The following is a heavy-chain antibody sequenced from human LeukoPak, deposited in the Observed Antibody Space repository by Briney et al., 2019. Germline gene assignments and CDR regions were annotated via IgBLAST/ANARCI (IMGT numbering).Heavy chain of an antibody. CDR1: GGSISSYY. CDR3: ARCLKAYFDY. J-gene: IGHJ4*02. Sequence: SETLSLTCTVSGGSISSYYWSWIRQPPGKGLEWIGYIYYSGSTNYNPSLKSRVTMSVDTSKNQFSLKLSSVTAADTAVYYCARCLKAYFDYWGQGTLVTVSS. V-gene: IGHV4-59*01. CDR2: IYYSGST.